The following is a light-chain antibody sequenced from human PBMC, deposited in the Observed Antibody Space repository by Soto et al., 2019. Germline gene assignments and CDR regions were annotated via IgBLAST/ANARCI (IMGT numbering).Light chain of an antibody. Sequence: EIVMTQSPATLSVSPGERATLSCRATQSVSSNLAWYQQKPGQAPRLLIYGASTRATGIPGRFSGSGSGTEFTLTISSLQSEDSAIYYCQQGVTFGGGTKVEIK. CDR1: QSVSSN. J-gene: IGKJ4*01. V-gene: IGKV3-15*01. CDR3: QQGVT. CDR2: GAS.